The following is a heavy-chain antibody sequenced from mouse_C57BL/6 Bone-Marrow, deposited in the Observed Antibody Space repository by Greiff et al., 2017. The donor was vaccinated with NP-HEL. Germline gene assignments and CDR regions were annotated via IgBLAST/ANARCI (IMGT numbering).Heavy chain of an antibody. CDR2: INPSTGGT. J-gene: IGHJ4*01. V-gene: IGHV1-42*01. CDR3: ARGRVYDGYYYAMDY. Sequence: EVQLQQSGPELVKPGASVKISCKASGYSFTGYYMNWVKQSPEKSLEWIGEINPSTGGTTYNQRFKAKATLTVDKSSSTAYMQLKSLTSEDSAVYYGARGRVYDGYYYAMDYWGQGTSVTVSS. CDR1: GYSFTGYY. D-gene: IGHD2-3*01.